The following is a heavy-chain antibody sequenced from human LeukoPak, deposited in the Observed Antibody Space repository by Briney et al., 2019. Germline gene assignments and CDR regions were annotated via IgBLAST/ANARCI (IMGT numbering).Heavy chain of an antibody. CDR2: INHSGST. CDR1: GGSFSGYY. CDR3: ARQKRAQLWLQGGFDY. V-gene: IGHV4-34*01. D-gene: IGHD5-18*01. J-gene: IGHJ4*02. Sequence: SETLSLTCAVYGGSFSGYYWSWIRQPPGKGLEWIGEINHSGSTNYNPSLKSRVTISVDTSKNQFSLKLGSVTAADTAVYYCARQKRAQLWLQGGFDYWGQGTLVTVSS.